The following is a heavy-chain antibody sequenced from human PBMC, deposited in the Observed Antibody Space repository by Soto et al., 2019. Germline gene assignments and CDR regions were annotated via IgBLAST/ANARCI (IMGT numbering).Heavy chain of an antibody. J-gene: IGHJ4*02. D-gene: IGHD3-22*01. V-gene: IGHV4-38-2*01. CDR2: IYHSGST. CDR3: ASLYYYDSSGYPYYFDY. CDR1: GYSISSGYY. Sequence: SETLSLTCAVSGYSISSGYYWGWNRQPPGKGLEWIGSIYHSGSTYYNPSLKSRVTISVDTSKNQFSLKLSSVTAADTAVYYCASLYYYDSSGYPYYFDYWGQGTLVTVSS.